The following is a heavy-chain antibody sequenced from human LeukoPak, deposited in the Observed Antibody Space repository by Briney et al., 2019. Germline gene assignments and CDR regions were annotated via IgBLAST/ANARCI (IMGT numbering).Heavy chain of an antibody. CDR2: IYSGGST. CDR3: ARMNLGATTGFDY. D-gene: IGHD1-26*01. CDR1: GFTVSSNY. J-gene: IGHJ4*02. Sequence: GGSLRLSCAASGFTVSSNYMSWVRRAPGKGLEWVSVIYSGGSTYYADSVKGRFTISRDNSKNTLYLQMNSLRAEDTAVYYCARMNLGATTGFDYWGQGTLVTVSS. V-gene: IGHV3-53*01.